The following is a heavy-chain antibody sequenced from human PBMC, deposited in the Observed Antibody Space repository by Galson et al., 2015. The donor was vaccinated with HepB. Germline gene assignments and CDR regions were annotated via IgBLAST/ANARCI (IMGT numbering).Heavy chain of an antibody. V-gene: IGHV6-1*01. CDR2: TWYRSKWYY. J-gene: IGHJ4*02. CDR3: ARTQVGAAYFDY. CDR1: GDRVSSSSAV. Sequence: CAIPGDRVSSSSAVWNWVRQSPPRGLEGLGRTWYRSKWYYEFAVSVESRITINPDTSKNQFSLQLSPVTPEDTAVYYCARTQVGAAYFDYWGQGTLVTVSS. D-gene: IGHD1-26*01.